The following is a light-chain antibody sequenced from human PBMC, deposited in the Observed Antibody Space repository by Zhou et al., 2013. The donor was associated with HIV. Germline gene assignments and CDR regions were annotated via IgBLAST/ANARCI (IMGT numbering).Light chain of an antibody. CDR1: SSNIGAGYD. CDR2: ANN. Sequence: QSVLTQPPSVSGAPGQRVTISCTGSSSNIGAGYDVHWYQKLPGTAPKLLISANNNRPSGVPDRFSGSKSGISASLVITALQAEDEANYYCHSYDNSLSGWVFGGGTEADRP. J-gene: IGLJ3*02. V-gene: IGLV1-40*01. CDR3: HSYDNSLSGWV.